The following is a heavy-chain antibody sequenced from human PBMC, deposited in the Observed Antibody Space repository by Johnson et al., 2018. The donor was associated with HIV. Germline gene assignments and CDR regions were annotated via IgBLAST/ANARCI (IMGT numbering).Heavy chain of an antibody. CDR3: AKDKSLTPDAIDI. V-gene: IGHV3-9*01. CDR2: TSWNSGSI. J-gene: IGHJ3*02. CDR1: GFTFDDYA. Sequence: VQLVESGGGLVQPGRSLRLSCAASGFTFDDYAMHWVRQAPGKGLEWVSGTSWNSGSIRYADSVKGRFTISRDNAKNSLYLQMNNLRTEDTAFYYCAKDKSLTPDAIDIWGQGTMVNVSS.